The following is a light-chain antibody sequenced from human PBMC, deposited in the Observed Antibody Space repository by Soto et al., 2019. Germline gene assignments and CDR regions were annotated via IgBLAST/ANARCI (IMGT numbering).Light chain of an antibody. V-gene: IGLV2-8*01. CDR1: SSDVGGYNY. CDR2: EVS. Sequence: QSVLTQPPSASGSPGQSVTISCTGTSSDVGGYNYVSWYQQHPGKAPKVMIYEVSKRPSGVPDRFSGSKSGNTASLTVSGLQAEDEADYYCSSYAGSKNFYVFGTGTQLTVL. J-gene: IGLJ1*01. CDR3: SSYAGSKNFYV.